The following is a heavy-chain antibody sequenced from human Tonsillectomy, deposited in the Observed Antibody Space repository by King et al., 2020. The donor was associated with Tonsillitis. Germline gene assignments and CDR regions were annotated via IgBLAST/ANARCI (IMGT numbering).Heavy chain of an antibody. CDR1: GFSLSNTRMG. J-gene: IGHJ6*02. CDR2: IFSNDEK. D-gene: IGHD5-18*01. CDR3: ARIFAGVDTAFMDV. V-gene: IGHV2-26*01. Sequence: TLKESGPVLVKPTETLTLTCTVSGFSLSNTRMGVSWIRQPPGKALEWLAFIFSNDEKSYSTSLKSSLTISKDTSKSQVVLTMTNMDPVDTATYYCARIFAGVDTAFMDVWGQGTTVTVSS.